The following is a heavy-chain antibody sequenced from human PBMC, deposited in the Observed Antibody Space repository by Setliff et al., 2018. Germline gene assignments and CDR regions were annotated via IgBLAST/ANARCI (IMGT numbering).Heavy chain of an antibody. CDR3: ARHFRSSKVQFLEYLTDYYFDS. CDR2: IYYSGST. V-gene: IGHV4-39*01. D-gene: IGHD3-3*01. CDR1: DVSISSSSFY. Sequence: LSLTCTVSDVSISSSSFYWAWIRQPPGKGLEWIGSIYYSGSTYYNPSLTSRVTISVETSNNQFSLNLRSVTAADTAIYYCARHFRSSKVQFLEYLTDYYFDSWGQGTLVTSPQ. J-gene: IGHJ4*02.